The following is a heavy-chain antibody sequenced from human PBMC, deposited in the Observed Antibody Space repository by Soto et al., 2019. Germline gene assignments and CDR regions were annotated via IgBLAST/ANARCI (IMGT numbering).Heavy chain of an antibody. V-gene: IGHV6-1*01. CDR3: ARGRDSAFDI. Sequence: SQTLSLTCAISGDSVSSNYVAWNWIRQSPSRGLEWLGRAYYRSRWYIDYTASLESRITINPDTSENHSSLQLNSVTPEDTAVYYCARGRDSAFDIWSQGTLVTVSS. CDR1: GDSVSSNYVA. J-gene: IGHJ3*02. CDR2: AYYRSRWYI. D-gene: IGHD2-21*02.